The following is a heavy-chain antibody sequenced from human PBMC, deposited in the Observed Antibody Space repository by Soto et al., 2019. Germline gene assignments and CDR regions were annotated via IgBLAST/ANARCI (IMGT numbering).Heavy chain of an antibody. Sequence: GGSLRLSCVASGFTLSNYGMHWVRQAPGKGLEWVALIWYDGTRENYADSVKGRFTISKDNSKNTLYLQMNSLRAEDTAVYYCARDRSVAAGDYRGQGTLVTVSS. CDR1: GFTLSNYG. D-gene: IGHD6-13*01. V-gene: IGHV3-33*01. CDR2: IWYDGTRE. J-gene: IGHJ4*02. CDR3: ARDRSVAAGDY.